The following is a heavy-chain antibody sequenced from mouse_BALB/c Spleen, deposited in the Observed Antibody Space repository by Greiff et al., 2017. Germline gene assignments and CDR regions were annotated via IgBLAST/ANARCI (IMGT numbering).Heavy chain of an antibody. J-gene: IGHJ3*01. D-gene: IGHD1-1*01. Sequence: EVQLQQSGPGLVKPSQSLSLTCTVTGYSITSDYAWNWIRQFPGNKLEWMGYISYSGSTSYNPSLKSRISITRDTSKNQFFLQLNSVTTEDTATYYCARDYYSTGFAYWGQGTLVTVSA. CDR2: ISYSGST. CDR3: ARDYYSTGFAY. CDR1: GYSITSDYA. V-gene: IGHV3-2*02.